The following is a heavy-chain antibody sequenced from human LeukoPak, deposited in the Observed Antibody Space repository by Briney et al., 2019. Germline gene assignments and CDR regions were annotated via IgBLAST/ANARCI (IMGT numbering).Heavy chain of an antibody. J-gene: IGHJ4*02. D-gene: IGHD1-26*01. CDR3: ARVGEELGYFDY. CDR2: IYSGGST. V-gene: IGHV3-53*01. CDR1: GFTFSNAW. Sequence: GGSLRLSCAASGFTFSNAWMSWVRQAPGKGLEWVSVIYSGGSTYYADSVKGRFTISRDNSKNTLYLQMNSLRAEDTAVYYCARVGEELGYFDYWGQGTLVTVSS.